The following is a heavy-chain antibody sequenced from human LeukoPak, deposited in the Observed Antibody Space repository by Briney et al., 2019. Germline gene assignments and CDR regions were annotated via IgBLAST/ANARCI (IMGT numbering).Heavy chain of an antibody. Sequence: GGSLRLSCAASGFTFSNYAVSWVRQTPGKGLEWVSAISGSGGSTYNADSVKGRFTVSRDNSKNTLYLQMNSLRAEDTAVYYCAKLQGSSAWLPRNFFDYWGQGTLVTVSS. CDR3: AKLQGSSAWLPRNFFDY. V-gene: IGHV3-23*01. J-gene: IGHJ4*02. CDR2: ISGSGGST. D-gene: IGHD6-19*01. CDR1: GFTFSNYA.